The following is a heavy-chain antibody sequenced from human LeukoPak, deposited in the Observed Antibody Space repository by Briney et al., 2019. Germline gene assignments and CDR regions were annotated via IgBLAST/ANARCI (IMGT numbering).Heavy chain of an antibody. Sequence: SETLSLTCAVYGGSFSGYYWSLIRQPRGKGLEWIGEINHSGSTNYNLSLKSRVTISVDTSKNQFSLKLSSVTAADTAVYYCARGARVLRYFDWLLHDNWFDPWGQGTLVTVSS. CDR1: GGSFSGYY. V-gene: IGHV4-34*01. J-gene: IGHJ5*02. D-gene: IGHD3-9*01. CDR3: ARGARVLRYFDWLLHDNWFDP. CDR2: INHSGST.